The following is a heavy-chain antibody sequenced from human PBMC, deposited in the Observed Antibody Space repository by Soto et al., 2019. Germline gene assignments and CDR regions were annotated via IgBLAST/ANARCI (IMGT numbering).Heavy chain of an antibody. CDR2: ISGSGGST. D-gene: IGHD3-3*01. J-gene: IGHJ4*02. Sequence: GSLRLSCAASGFTFSSYAMSWVRQAPGKGLEWVSAISGSGGSTYYADSVKGRFTISRDISRNTVYLQMNSLRAEDTAVYYCAKGVTYYDFWSGYFDYWGPGTLVTVSS. CDR1: GFTFSSYA. V-gene: IGHV3-23*01. CDR3: AKGVTYYDFWSGYFDY.